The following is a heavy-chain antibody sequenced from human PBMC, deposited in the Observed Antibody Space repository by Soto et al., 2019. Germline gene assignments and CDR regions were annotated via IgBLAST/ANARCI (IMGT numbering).Heavy chain of an antibody. CDR1: GGTFSSYP. V-gene: IGHV1-69*02. D-gene: IGHD1-7*01. Sequence: QVQLVQSGAEVKKPGSSVKVSCKASGGTFSSYPISWVRQAPGQGLEWMGRIIPILDITDYAQRFQGRVTITADKSTSTAYMELSSLGSDDTAVYCCARTPSTGTTSGYYFDYWGQGTLVTVSS. CDR3: ARTPSTGTTSGYYFDY. J-gene: IGHJ4*02. CDR2: IIPILDIT.